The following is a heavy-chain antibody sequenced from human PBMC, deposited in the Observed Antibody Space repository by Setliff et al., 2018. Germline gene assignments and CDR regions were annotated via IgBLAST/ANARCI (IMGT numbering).Heavy chain of an antibody. D-gene: IGHD3-10*01. V-gene: IGHV3-7*01. J-gene: IGHJ4*02. CDR1: GLSYTNDW. CDR3: FGAGTCSY. Sequence: GGSLRLSCTASGLSYTNDWVSWVRQAPGKGLEWLASINPHGSERYYSDSVKGRFTISRDNAKNSLSLQMNNLRSEDTAVYHCFGAGTCSYWGQGTLVTVSS. CDR2: INPHGSER.